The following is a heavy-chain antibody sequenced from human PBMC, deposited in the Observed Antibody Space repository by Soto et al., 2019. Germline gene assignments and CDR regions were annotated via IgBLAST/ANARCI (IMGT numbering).Heavy chain of an antibody. D-gene: IGHD6-13*01. CDR3: ARVVAAAGPGEDWFDP. CDR2: ISSSSTI. Sequence: GGSLRLSCAASGFTFSSYSMNWVRQAPGKGLEWVSYISSSSTIYYADSVKGRFTISRDNAKNSLYLQMNSLRAEDTAVYYCARVVAAAGPGEDWFDPWGQGTLVTVSS. CDR1: GFTFSSYS. J-gene: IGHJ5*02. V-gene: IGHV3-48*01.